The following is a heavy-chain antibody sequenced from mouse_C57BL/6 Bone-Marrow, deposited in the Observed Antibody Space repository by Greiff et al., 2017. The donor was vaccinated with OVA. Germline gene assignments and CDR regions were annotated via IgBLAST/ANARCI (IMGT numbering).Heavy chain of an antibody. J-gene: IGHJ4*01. V-gene: IGHV5-12*01. CDR1: GFTFSDYY. CDR3: ARRRAMDY. Sequence: EVMLVESGGGLVQPGGSLKLSCAASGFTFSDYYMYWVRQTPEKRLEWVAYISNGGGSTYYPDNVKGRFTISRDNAKNTLYLQMSRLKSEDTAMYYCARRRAMDYWGQGTSVTVSS. CDR2: ISNGGGST.